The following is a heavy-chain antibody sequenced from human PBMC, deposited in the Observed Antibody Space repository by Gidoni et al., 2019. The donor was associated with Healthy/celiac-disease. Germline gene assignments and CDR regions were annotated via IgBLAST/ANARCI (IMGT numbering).Heavy chain of an antibody. Sequence: QLQLQESGPGLVKPAETLSLTCTVSGGSISSSCYYWGWIRQPPGKGLEWIGSIYYSGSTYYNPSLKSRVTISVDTSKNQFSLKLSSVTAADTAVYYCASRILAYCGGDCYPWGQGTLVTVSS. J-gene: IGHJ5*02. V-gene: IGHV4-39*01. CDR3: ASRILAYCGGDCYP. CDR2: IYYSGST. CDR1: GGSISSSCYY. D-gene: IGHD2-21*02.